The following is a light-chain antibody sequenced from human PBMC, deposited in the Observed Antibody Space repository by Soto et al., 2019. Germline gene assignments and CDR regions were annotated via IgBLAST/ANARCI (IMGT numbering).Light chain of an antibody. V-gene: IGKV3-20*01. CDR2: GAS. CDR3: QQFGRSPPSWT. Sequence: ETVLTQSPGTLSLSPGERATLSRRASQSVSSNYLAWYQQKPGQAPRLLMYGASTRATGIPDRFSGSGSGTDFTLTISRLEPEDFAVYYCQQFGRSPPSWTFGQGTKVEIK. J-gene: IGKJ1*01. CDR1: QSVSSNY.